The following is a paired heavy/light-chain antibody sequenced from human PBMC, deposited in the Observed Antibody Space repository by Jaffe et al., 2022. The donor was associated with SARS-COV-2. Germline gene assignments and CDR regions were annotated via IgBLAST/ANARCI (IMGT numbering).Heavy chain of an antibody. CDR3: ARDVVETYNWNDELYYYGMDV. Sequence: QVQLQQSGPGLVKPSQTLSLTCAISGDSVSSNSAAWNWIRQSPSRGLEWLGRTYYRSKWYNDYAVSVKSRITINPDTSKNQFSLQLNSVTPEDTAVYYCARDVVETYNWNDELYYYGMDVWGQGTTVTVSS. CDR2: TYYRSKWYN. V-gene: IGHV6-1*01. D-gene: IGHD1-20*01. J-gene: IGHJ6*02. CDR1: GDSVSSNSAA.
Light chain of an antibody. CDR2: GAS. J-gene: IGKJ1*01. CDR3: QQYNNWPAKT. Sequence: EIVMTQSPATLSVSPGERATLSCRASQSVSSNLAWYQQKPGQAPRLLIYGASTRATGIPARFSGSGSGTEFTLTISSLQSEDFAVYYCQQYNNWPAKTFGQGTKVEIK. CDR1: QSVSSN. V-gene: IGKV3-15*01.